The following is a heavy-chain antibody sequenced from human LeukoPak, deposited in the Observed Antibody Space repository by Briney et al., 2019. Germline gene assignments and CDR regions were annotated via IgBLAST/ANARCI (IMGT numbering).Heavy chain of an antibody. J-gene: IGHJ5*02. CDR3: ARGTSGTYYNILSNWLDP. CDR2: ISSSSVLI. Sequence: GGSLRLSCEAFGFTFSTYEMSWVRQAPGKGLEWISYISSSSVLIYYADSVKGRFTISRDNAKNSLFLQMNSLRADDTAVYYCARGTSGTYYNILSNWLDPWGQGTLVTVSP. D-gene: IGHD3-10*01. V-gene: IGHV3-48*03. CDR1: GFTFSTYE.